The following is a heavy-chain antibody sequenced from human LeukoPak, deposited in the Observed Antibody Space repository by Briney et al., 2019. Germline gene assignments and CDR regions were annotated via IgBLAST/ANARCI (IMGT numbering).Heavy chain of an antibody. Sequence: PETLSLTCTVSGGSISSYYWGWIRQPPGKGLEWIGSFYYSGSTYYNASLKSRVTISVDTSKNQFSLKLSSVTAADTAVYYCATTFYYDSSGYIPDALDIWGQGTMVTVSP. CDR2: FYYSGST. D-gene: IGHD3-22*01. J-gene: IGHJ3*02. CDR1: GGSISSYY. V-gene: IGHV4-39*07. CDR3: ATTFYYDSSGYIPDALDI.